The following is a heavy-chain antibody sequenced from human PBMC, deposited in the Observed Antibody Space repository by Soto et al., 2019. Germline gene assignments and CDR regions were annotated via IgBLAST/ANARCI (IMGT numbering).Heavy chain of an antibody. CDR3: ARTPAVTHTWIDP. Sequence: PSETLSLTCTVSGGSISSYYWSWIRQPPGKGLEWIGYIYYSGSTNFNPSLKSRVTISVDTSKNQFSLKLSSVTAADTAVYYCARTPAVTHTWIDPRGQATPVPVSS. CDR2: IYYSGST. V-gene: IGHV4-59*01. J-gene: IGHJ5*02. D-gene: IGHD4-17*01. CDR1: GGSISSYY.